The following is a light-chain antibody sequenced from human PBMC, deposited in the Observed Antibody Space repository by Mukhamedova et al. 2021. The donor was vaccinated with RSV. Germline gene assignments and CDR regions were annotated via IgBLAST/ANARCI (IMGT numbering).Light chain of an antibody. CDR3: SSSAGSTPWV. J-gene: IGLJ3*02. CDR1: SSDVGGYNY. Sequence: TGTSSDVGGYNYVSWYQQHPGKAPKLMIYEVSKRPSGVPDRFSGSKSGNTASLTVSGLQAEDEADYYCSSSAGSTPWVFGGGTKL. CDR2: EVS. V-gene: IGLV2-8*01.